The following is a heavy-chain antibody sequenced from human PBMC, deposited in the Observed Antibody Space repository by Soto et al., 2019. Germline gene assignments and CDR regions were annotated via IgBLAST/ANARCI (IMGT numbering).Heavy chain of an antibody. V-gene: IGHV4-34*01. Sequence: PSETLSLTCAVYGGSVNGYYWNWIRQPPGKGLEWSGEINHTGGTHYNPSLKSRVTMSVDTSKNQFSLRLSCVTAADTAIYYCARKAWVRFDYWGQGALVTVSS. D-gene: IGHD7-27*01. CDR1: GGSVNGYY. J-gene: IGHJ4*02. CDR2: INHTGGT. CDR3: ARKAWVRFDY.